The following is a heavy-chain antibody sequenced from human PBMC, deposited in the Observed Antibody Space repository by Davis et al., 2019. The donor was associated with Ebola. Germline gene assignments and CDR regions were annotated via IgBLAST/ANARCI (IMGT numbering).Heavy chain of an antibody. D-gene: IGHD3-9*01. CDR2: FDPEDDET. CDR1: GYTLTELS. CDR3: ASGFDDGPYYYGMDV. V-gene: IGHV1-24*01. Sequence: AASVKVSCKVSGYTLTELSIHWVRQAPGKGLEWMGGFDPEDDETVYAQKLQGRVTMTTDTSTSTAYMELRSLRSDDTAVYYCASGFDDGPYYYGMDVWGQGTTVTVSS. J-gene: IGHJ6*02.